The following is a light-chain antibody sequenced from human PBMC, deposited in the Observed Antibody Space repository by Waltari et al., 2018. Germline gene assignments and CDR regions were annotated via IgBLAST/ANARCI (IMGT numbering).Light chain of an antibody. Sequence: DFQLTQSPSFLSASVGDRVTITCRASQGISRHLAWYQQKPGEAPKLLIYDVSTLQSGVPSRFSGSGFGTEFTLTISSLQPEDSATDYCQKLDNYPPPTFGQGTRLEI. CDR2: DVS. CDR1: QGISRH. J-gene: IGKJ5*01. CDR3: QKLDNYPPPT. V-gene: IGKV1-9*01.